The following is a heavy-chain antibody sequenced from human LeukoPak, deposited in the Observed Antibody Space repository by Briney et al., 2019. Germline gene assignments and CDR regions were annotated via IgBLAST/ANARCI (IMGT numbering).Heavy chain of an antibody. CDR2: INHSGST. D-gene: IGHD5-18*01. Sequence: SETLSLTCAVYGGSFSGYYWSWLRQPPGKGLEWVGEINHSGSTNYNPSLKSRVTISVHTSKNHFSLKLSSVTAADTAVYYCARAWIQLWFLDYWGQGTLVTVSS. V-gene: IGHV4-34*01. CDR3: ARAWIQLWFLDY. J-gene: IGHJ4*02. CDR1: GGSFSGYY.